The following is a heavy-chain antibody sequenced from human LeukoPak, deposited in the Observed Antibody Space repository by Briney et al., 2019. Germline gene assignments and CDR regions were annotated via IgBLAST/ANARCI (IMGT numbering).Heavy chain of an antibody. J-gene: IGHJ4*02. CDR1: GFTFSSYW. Sequence: PGGSLRLSCVSSGFTFSSYWMHWVRQAPGKGLVWVSRINTDGRTTTYADSVKGRFTISRDNAKNSLYLQMNSLRAEDTAVYYCASFGSTVDYWGQGTLVTVSS. D-gene: IGHD3-10*01. CDR3: ASFGSTVDY. V-gene: IGHV3-74*01. CDR2: INTDGRTT.